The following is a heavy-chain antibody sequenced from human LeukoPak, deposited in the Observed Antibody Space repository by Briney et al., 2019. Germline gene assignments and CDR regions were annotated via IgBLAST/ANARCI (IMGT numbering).Heavy chain of an antibody. J-gene: IGHJ5*02. CDR2: ISSSGYTI. CDR1: GFTFSSDD. CDR3: AKGPGARGHFNWFDP. Sequence: PGGSLRLSCAASGFTFSSDDMNWVRQAPGKGLEWVSYISSSGYTIYYAGSVKGRFTISRDNAKNSLYLQMNGLRGEDTAVYYCAKGPGARGHFNWFDPWGQGTLVTVSS. D-gene: IGHD5-12*01. V-gene: IGHV3-48*03.